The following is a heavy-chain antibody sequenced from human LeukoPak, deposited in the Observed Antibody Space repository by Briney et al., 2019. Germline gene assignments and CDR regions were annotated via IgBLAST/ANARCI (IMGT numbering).Heavy chain of an antibody. CDR2: ISYDGSNK. Sequence: SCKASGYTFTSYYMHWVRQAPGKGLEWVAVISYDGSNKYYADSVKGRFTISRDNSKNTLYLQMNSLRAEDTAVYYCARDLLTTPGYWGQGTLVTVSS. V-gene: IGHV3-30*04. CDR3: ARDLLTTPGY. J-gene: IGHJ4*02. CDR1: GYTFTSYY. D-gene: IGHD2-15*01.